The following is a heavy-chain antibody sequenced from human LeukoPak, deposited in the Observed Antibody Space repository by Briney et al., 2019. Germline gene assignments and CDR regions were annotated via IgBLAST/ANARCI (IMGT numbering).Heavy chain of an antibody. CDR2: LSGSGGDT. V-gene: IGHV3-23*01. D-gene: IGHD6-6*01. J-gene: IGHJ4*02. CDR3: AKGAPSSSSIFDF. CDR1: GFTFGHNA. Sequence: PGGSLRLSCVASGFTFGHNAIAWVRQAPGKRLEWIPALSGSGGDTFYADSVKGRFTISRDNSKNTLYLQLSSLRPDDTAVYYCAKGAPSSSSIFDFWGPGTLVTVSS.